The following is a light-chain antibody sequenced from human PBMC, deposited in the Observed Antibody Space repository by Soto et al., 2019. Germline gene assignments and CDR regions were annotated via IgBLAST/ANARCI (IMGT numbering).Light chain of an antibody. CDR1: QSVSSNY. CDR2: GAS. CDR3: QQYGISPLT. J-gene: IGKJ4*01. Sequence: EIVLTQSPGILSLSPGERASLSCRASQSVSSNYLAWYQQKPGQAPRLLIYGASSRATGIPDRFSGSGSVTDFTLTVSRLEPEDFAVYYCQQYGISPLTFGGGTRGQIK. V-gene: IGKV3-20*01.